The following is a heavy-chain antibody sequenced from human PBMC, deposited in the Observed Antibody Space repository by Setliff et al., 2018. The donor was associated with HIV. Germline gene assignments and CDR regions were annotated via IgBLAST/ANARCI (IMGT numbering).Heavy chain of an antibody. Sequence: SETLSLTCTVSGGSISSGSYYWSWIRQHPGKGLEWIGYIYYSGNTYYSPSLKSRVTISVDTSKNQFSLKLSSVTAADTAVYYFARGGYQRGYDFGLTKYLDYWGQGTLVTVSS. CDR2: IYYSGNT. CDR1: GGSISSGSYY. J-gene: IGHJ4*02. CDR3: ARGGYQRGYDFGLTKYLDY. D-gene: IGHD5-18*01. V-gene: IGHV4-31*03.